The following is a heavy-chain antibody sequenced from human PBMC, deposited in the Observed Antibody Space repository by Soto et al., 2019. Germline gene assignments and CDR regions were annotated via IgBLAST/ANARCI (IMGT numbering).Heavy chain of an antibody. CDR3: ATLWFGESTYYYYYYGMDV. V-gene: IGHV3-48*03. CDR2: ISSSGSTI. CDR1: GFTFSSYE. J-gene: IGHJ6*02. D-gene: IGHD3-10*01. Sequence: QPGGSLRLSCAASGFTFSSYEMNWVRQAPGKGLEWVSYISSSGSTIYYADSVRGRFTISRDNAKNSLYLQMNSLRAEDTAVYYCATLWFGESTYYYYYYGMDVWGQGTTVTVSS.